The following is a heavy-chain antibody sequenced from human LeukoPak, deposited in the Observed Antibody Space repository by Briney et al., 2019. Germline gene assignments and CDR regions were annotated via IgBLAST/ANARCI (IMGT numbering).Heavy chain of an antibody. J-gene: IGHJ3*02. Sequence: PSETLSLTCTVSGGSISSYYWSRIRRPPGKGLEWIGYIDDSGNTNYNSSLKSQVTISVDKSKNQFSLKLSFVTAADTAMYYCARSDYHNSGSHTVFDAFDIWGQGTRVTVSS. CDR3: ARSDYHNSGSHTVFDAFDI. V-gene: IGHV4-59*01. CDR1: GGSISSYY. D-gene: IGHD3-10*01. CDR2: IDDSGNT.